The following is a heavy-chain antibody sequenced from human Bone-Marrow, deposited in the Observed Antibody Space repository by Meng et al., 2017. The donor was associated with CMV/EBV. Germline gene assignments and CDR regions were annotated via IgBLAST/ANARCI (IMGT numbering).Heavy chain of an antibody. V-gene: IGHV3-23*01. CDR2: ISGSGGST. D-gene: IGHD2-15*01. CDR3: AKDPNPLRGGGFGYGIDV. J-gene: IGHJ6*02. CDR1: GFTFSSYA. Sequence: GESLKISCAASGFTFSSYAMSWVRQAPGKGLEWVSAISGSGGSTYYADSVKGRFTISRDNSKNTLYLQMNSLRAEDTAVYYCAKDPNPLRGGGFGYGIDVWGQGTMVTVSS.